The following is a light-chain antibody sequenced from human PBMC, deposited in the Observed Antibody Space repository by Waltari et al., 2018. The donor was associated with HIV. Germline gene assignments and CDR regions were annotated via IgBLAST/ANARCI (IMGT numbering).Light chain of an antibody. J-gene: IGKJ2*01. CDR1: GSVLYSSNNKNY. V-gene: IGKV4-1*01. CDR2: WAS. CDR3: QQHYSTSYT. Sequence: VVTQSPDSLAVSLGGGAAINCKCSGSVLYSSNNKNYLEWYQQKPGQPPKRLIYWASTRESGVPDRVSGSGSWTDCTRTIISLQAEDVSVYYCQQHYSTSYTFGQGTKLEIK.